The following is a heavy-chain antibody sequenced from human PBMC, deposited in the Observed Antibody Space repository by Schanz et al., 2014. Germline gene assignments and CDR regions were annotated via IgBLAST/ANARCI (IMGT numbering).Heavy chain of an antibody. CDR1: GFTFSSYA. CDR3: ARDSRPNYDFLTAYYSIDY. D-gene: IGHD3-9*01. Sequence: VQLLESGGGVVQPGRSLRLSCAASGFTFSSYAMHWVRQAPGKGLEWVAVISYDGRNKYYADSVKGRFTISRDISKNTLHLQVTSLRAEDTAVYYCARDSRPNYDFLTAYYSIDYWGQGTLVTVSS. J-gene: IGHJ4*02. V-gene: IGHV3-30*14. CDR2: ISYDGRNK.